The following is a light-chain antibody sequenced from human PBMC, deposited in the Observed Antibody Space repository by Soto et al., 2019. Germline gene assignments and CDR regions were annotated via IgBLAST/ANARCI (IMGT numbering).Light chain of an antibody. Sequence: EIVLTQSPGNLSLSPGERATLSCRASQSVSSSYLAWYQQKPGQAPRLLIYGASSRDTGIPDRFSGSGSGTDFTLTISSLEPEDFAVYYCQQYGSSPLTFGQGTKLEIK. CDR3: QQYGSSPLT. J-gene: IGKJ2*01. V-gene: IGKV3-20*01. CDR1: QSVSSSY. CDR2: GAS.